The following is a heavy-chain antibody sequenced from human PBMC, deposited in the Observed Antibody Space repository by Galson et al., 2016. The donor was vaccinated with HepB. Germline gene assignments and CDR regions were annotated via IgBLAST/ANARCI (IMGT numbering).Heavy chain of an antibody. J-gene: IGHJ4*02. Sequence: SLRLSCAPSGFTFRSYSMNWVRQAPGKGPEWVASITSDSASVHYADSLKGRFTVSRDNARNSLYLQMNSLRDDDTAVYYCARSPFGGSRGAVTTVSYYFDYWGQGTLVTVSS. D-gene: IGHD4-17*01. CDR1: GFTFRSYS. V-gene: IGHV3-21*06. CDR2: ITSDSASV. CDR3: ARSPFGGSRGAVTTVSYYFDY.